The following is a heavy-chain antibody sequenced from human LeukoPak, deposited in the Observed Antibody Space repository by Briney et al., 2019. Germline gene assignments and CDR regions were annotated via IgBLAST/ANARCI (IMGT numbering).Heavy chain of an antibody. J-gene: IGHJ5*02. CDR3: ARDPTQYYDSSRWFDP. D-gene: IGHD3-22*01. Sequence: GGSLRLSCAASGFTFSSYAMSWIRQAPGKGLEWVSYISSSGSTIYYADSVKGRFTISRDNAKNSLYLQMNSLRAEDTAVYYCARDPTQYYDSSRWFDPWGQGTLVTVSS. CDR1: GFTFSSYA. V-gene: IGHV3-11*01. CDR2: ISSSGSTI.